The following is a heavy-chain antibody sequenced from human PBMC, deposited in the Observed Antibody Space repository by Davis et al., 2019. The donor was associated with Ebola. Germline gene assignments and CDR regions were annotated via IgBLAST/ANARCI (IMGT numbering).Heavy chain of an antibody. Sequence: GESLKISCAASGFTFSSYSMKWVRQAPGNGLEWVSCISSSSSYIYYADSVKGRFTISRDNAKNSLYLQMNSLSAEDTAVYYCARLIGSYPNWFAPWGQGTLVTVSS. CDR2: ISSSSSYI. J-gene: IGHJ5*02. CDR1: GFTFSSYS. V-gene: IGHV3-21*01. CDR3: ARLIGSYPNWFAP. D-gene: IGHD1-26*01.